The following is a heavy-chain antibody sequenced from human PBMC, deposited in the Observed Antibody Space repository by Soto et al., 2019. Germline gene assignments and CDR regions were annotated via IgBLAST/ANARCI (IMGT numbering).Heavy chain of an antibody. D-gene: IGHD3-16*01. J-gene: IGHJ4*02. CDR1: GGTFSSYA. CDR2: VIPIFGTA. V-gene: IGHV1-69*12. CDR3: ARTALVRPTTIRGGGYFDY. Sequence: QVQLVQSGAEVKKPGSSVKVSCKSSGGTFSSYAISWVRQAPGQGLEWMGGVIPIFGTANYAEKFQGRVTITADESTSTAYMEMSSLRSEDTAVYYCARTALVRPTTIRGGGYFDYWGQGTLVPVSS.